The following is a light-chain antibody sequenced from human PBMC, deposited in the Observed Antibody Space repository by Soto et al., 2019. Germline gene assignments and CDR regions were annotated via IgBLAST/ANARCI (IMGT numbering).Light chain of an antibody. J-gene: IGKJ1*01. V-gene: IGKV3-15*01. CDR3: EQYNNWPIT. Sequence: EIVMTQSPATLSVSTGERATLSCRASQYIGSNLAWYQQKPGQAPRLLISGASTRATGIPVRFIGSGSGTEFTLTISSLQSEDFAVYYCEQYNNWPITFGQGTKVDIK. CDR1: QYIGSN. CDR2: GAS.